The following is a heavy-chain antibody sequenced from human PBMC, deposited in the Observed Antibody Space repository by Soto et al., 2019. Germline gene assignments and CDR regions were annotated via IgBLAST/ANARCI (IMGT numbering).Heavy chain of an antibody. J-gene: IGHJ3*02. CDR3: ARDTYDYDSSGLVSFDI. CDR1: GGTFSSYA. Sequence: QVQLVQSGAEVQKPGSSVKVSCKASGGTFSSYAISWVRQAPGQGLEWMGGIIPIFGTATYAQKFQGRVTITADESTSTAYMELSSRRSEDTAVYYCARDTYDYDSSGLVSFDIWGQGTMVTVSS. V-gene: IGHV1-69*01. D-gene: IGHD3-22*01. CDR2: IIPIFGTA.